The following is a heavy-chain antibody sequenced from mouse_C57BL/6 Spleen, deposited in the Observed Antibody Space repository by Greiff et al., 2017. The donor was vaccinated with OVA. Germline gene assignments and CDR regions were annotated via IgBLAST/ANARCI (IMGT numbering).Heavy chain of an antibody. CDR3: ARGGDY. CDR2: IDPETGGT. CDR1: GYTFTDYE. Sequence: VQLQQSGAELVRPGASVTLSCKASGYTFTDYEMHWVKQTPVHGLEWIGAIDPETGGTAYNQKFKGKAILTADKSSSTAYMELRSLTAEDSAVYYCARGGDYWGQGTTVTVSS. J-gene: IGHJ4*01. V-gene: IGHV1-15*01.